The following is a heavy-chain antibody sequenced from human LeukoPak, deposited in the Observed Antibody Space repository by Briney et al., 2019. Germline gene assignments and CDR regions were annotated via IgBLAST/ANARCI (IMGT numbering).Heavy chain of an antibody. CDR1: GGTFSSYA. V-gene: IGHV1-46*01. D-gene: IGHD5-24*01. CDR3: ARGAGYDYGDY. J-gene: IGHJ4*02. Sequence: VASVKVSCKASGGTFSSYAISWVRQAPGQGLEWMGIINPSGGSTSYAQKFQGRVTMTRDTSTSTVYMELSSLRSEDTAVYYCARGAGYDYGDYWGQGTLVTVSS. CDR2: INPSGGST.